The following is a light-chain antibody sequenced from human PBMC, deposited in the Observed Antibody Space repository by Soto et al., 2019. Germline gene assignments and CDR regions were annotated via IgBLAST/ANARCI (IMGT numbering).Light chain of an antibody. CDR2: GAS. CDR3: QQYGSSIQT. J-gene: IGKJ1*01. V-gene: IGKV3-20*01. CDR1: QTVSITY. Sequence: VLTQSPGTLSLSPGESATLSCRASQTVSITYLTWYQQKPGQAPRLLIFGASKRATGIPDRFSGSGSGTDFTLTISRLEPEDFAVYYCQQYGSSIQTFGQGTKVDIK.